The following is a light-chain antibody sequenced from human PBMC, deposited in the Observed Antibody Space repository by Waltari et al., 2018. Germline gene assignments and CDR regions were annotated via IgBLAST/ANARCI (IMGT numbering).Light chain of an antibody. J-gene: IGKJ3*01. CDR3: QQRSNWRAFT. V-gene: IGKV3-11*01. CDR1: QSVSSY. Sequence: EIVLTQSPATLSLSPGERATLSCRASQSVSSYLAWYQQKPGQAPRLLIYDASNRATGIPARFSGSGYGTDFTLTISSLEPEDFAVYYCQQRSNWRAFTFGPGTKVDIK. CDR2: DAS.